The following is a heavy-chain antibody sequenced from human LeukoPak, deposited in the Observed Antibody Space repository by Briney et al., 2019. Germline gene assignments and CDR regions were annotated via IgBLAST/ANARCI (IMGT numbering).Heavy chain of an antibody. J-gene: IGHJ4*02. V-gene: IGHV3-23*01. CDR1: GFTFSSYA. D-gene: IGHD2-15*01. CDR3: AKGECSGGSCYFFDY. Sequence: GGSLRLSCAASGFTFSSYAMSWVRQAPGKGLEWVSAISGSGGSTYYADSVKGRFTISRDNSKNTLNLQMNSLRAEDTAVYYCAKGECSGGSCYFFDYWGQGTLVTVSS. CDR2: ISGSGGST.